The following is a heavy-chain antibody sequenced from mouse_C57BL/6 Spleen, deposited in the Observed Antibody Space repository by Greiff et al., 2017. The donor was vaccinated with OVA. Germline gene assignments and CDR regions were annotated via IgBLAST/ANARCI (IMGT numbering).Heavy chain of an antibody. CDR2: IWSGGST. V-gene: IGHV2-2*01. J-gene: IGHJ3*01. Sequence: QVQLKQSGPGLVQPSQRLSITCTVSGFSLTSYGVHWVRQSPGKGLEWLGVIWSGGSTDYNAAFISRLSISKDNSTSQVFFKMNSLQADDTAIYYCASEAYWGQGTLVTVSA. CDR1: GFSLTSYG. CDR3: ASEAY.